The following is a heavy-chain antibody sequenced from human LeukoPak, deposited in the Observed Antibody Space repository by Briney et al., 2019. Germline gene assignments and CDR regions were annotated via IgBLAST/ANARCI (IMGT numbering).Heavy chain of an antibody. Sequence: GGSLRLSCAASGLTFRSYAMSWVRQAPGKGLEWVSVICANDGNTYYADAVKGRFTISRDNSKDTLYLQMDSLRAEDTAVYYCARGGGGDIVVVPAVFDYWGQGTLVTVSS. CDR1: GLTFRSYA. CDR3: ARGGGGDIVVVPAVFDY. V-gene: IGHV3-23*01. D-gene: IGHD2-2*01. J-gene: IGHJ4*02. CDR2: ICANDGNT.